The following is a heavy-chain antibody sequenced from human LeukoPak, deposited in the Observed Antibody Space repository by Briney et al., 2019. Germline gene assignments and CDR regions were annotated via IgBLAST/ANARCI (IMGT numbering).Heavy chain of an antibody. CDR2: ISYDGSNK. CDR3: ARGWDIVATSFDY. CDR1: GFTFSSYA. V-gene: IGHV3-30*04. D-gene: IGHD5-12*01. J-gene: IGHJ4*02. Sequence: GRSQRLSCAASGFTFSSYAMHWVRQAPGKGLEWVAVISYDGSNKYYADSVKGRFTISRDNSKNTLYLQMNSLRAEDTAVYYCARGWDIVATSFDYWGQGTLVTVSS.